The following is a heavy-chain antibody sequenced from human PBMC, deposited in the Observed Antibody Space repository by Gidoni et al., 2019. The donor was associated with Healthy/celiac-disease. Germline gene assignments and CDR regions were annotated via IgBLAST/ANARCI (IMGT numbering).Heavy chain of an antibody. CDR3: ARGRLRFRVTGTTFDY. CDR1: GGSFSGYY. D-gene: IGHD1-20*01. V-gene: IGHV4-34*01. CDR2: INHSGST. J-gene: IGHJ4*02. Sequence: QVQLQQWGAGLLKPSETLSLTCAVYGGSFSGYYWSWIRQPPGKGLEWIGEINHSGSTNYNPSLKSRVTISVDTSKNQFSLKLSSVTAANTAVYYCARGRLRFRVTGTTFDYWGQGTLVTVSS.